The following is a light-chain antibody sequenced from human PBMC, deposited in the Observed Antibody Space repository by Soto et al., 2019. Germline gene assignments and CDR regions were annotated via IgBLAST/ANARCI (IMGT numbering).Light chain of an antibody. J-gene: IGKJ5*01. CDR3: QQYYSTLIT. V-gene: IGKV4-1*01. CDR1: QSVLYSSNNNNY. CDR2: WAS. Sequence: DIVMTQSPDSLAVSLGERATINCKSSQSVLYSSNNNNYLAWYQQKPGQPPKLLFYWASTRESGVPDRFSGSGSGTNFTLTISSLQAEDVAVYYCQQYYSTLITFGQGTRLEIK.